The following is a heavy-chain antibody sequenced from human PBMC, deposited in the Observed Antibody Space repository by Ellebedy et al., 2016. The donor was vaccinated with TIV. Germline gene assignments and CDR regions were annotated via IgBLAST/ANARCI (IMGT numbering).Heavy chain of an antibody. D-gene: IGHD4-17*01. V-gene: IGHV3-7*03. Sequence: GGSLRLSXAASGFTFSSYWMSWVRQAPGKGLEWVANIKQDGSEKYYVDSVKGRFTISRDNAKNSLYLQMNSLRAEDTAVYYCVRLQMTTTFNWFDPWGQGTLVTVSS. CDR2: IKQDGSEK. J-gene: IGHJ5*02. CDR3: VRLQMTTTFNWFDP. CDR1: GFTFSSYW.